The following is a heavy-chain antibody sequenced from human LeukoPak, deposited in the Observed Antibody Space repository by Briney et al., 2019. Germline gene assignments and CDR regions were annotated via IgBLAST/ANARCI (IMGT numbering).Heavy chain of an antibody. V-gene: IGHV3-23*01. CDR2: ISGSGGST. Sequence: GGSLRLSCAASGFTFSSYGMSWVRQAPGKGLEWVSAISGSGGSTYYADSVKGRFTISRDNAKNSLYLQMNSLRAEDTAVYYCVTNFDPDVDWGQGTLVTVSS. J-gene: IGHJ4*02. CDR1: GFTFSSYG. CDR3: VTNFDPDVD. D-gene: IGHD3-9*01.